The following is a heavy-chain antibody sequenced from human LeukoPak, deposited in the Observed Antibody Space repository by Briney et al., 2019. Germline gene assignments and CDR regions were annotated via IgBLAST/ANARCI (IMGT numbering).Heavy chain of an antibody. J-gene: IGHJ4*02. CDR2: ISSSGSII. CDR3: ARTMWGFDY. D-gene: IGHD7-27*01. Sequence: GGSLRLSCASSGFAFSDYEMNWVRQAPGKGLEWVSYISSSGSIIYYADSVKGRFTISRDNAKRSLFLQMNSLRVEDTAVYYCARTMWGFDYWGQGTLVTVSA. CDR1: GFAFSDYE. V-gene: IGHV3-48*03.